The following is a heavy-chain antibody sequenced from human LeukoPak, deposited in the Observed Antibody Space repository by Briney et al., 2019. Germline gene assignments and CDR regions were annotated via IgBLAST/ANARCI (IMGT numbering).Heavy chain of an antibody. V-gene: IGHV3-74*01. J-gene: IGHJ3*02. D-gene: IGHD5-18*01. CDR1: GSTFSGYW. Sequence: PGGSLRLSCAASGSTFSGYWMHWVRQAPGKGLVWVSRINSNGSSTSYADSVKGRFTISRDNAKNTLYLQMNSLRVEDTAVYYCARGGRYSNAAFDIWGQGTMVTVSS. CDR3: ARGGRYSNAAFDI. CDR2: INSNGSST.